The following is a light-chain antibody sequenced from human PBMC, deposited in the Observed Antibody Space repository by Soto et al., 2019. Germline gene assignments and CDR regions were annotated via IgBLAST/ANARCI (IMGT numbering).Light chain of an antibody. CDR3: QQYNSYST. J-gene: IGKJ1*01. V-gene: IGKV1-5*01. CDR2: DAS. CDR1: QSISSW. Sequence: DIQMTQSPSTLSASVGDRVTITCRASQSISSWLAWYQQKPGKAPKVLIYDASSLESGVPSRFSSSGSGTEFTLTISSLQPDDFATYYCQQYNSYSTFGQGTKVDIK.